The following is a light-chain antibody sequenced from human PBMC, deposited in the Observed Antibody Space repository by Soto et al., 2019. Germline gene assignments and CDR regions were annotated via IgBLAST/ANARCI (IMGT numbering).Light chain of an antibody. Sequence: DIQMTQSPSTLSASVGDRVTITCRASQFITTWLAWYQQKPGKAPKLLIYKASSLESGVPSRFSGSGSGTEFTLTITSRQPDDFATYYCQQYDSYPWTFGRGTKVEIK. CDR3: QQYDSYPWT. CDR1: QFITTW. CDR2: KAS. V-gene: IGKV1-5*03. J-gene: IGKJ1*01.